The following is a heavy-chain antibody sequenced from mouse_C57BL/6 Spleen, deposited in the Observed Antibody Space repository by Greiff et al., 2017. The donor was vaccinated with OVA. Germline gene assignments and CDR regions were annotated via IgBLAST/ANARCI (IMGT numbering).Heavy chain of an antibody. V-gene: IGHV3-1*01. Sequence: EVKLVESGPGMVKPSQSLSLTCTVTGYSITSGYDWHWIRHFPGNKLEWMGYISYSGSTNYNPSLKSRISITHDTSKNHFFLKLNSVTTEDTATYYCAQGGNFYAMDYWGQGTSVTVSS. J-gene: IGHJ4*01. CDR2: ISYSGST. CDR1: GYSITSGYD. CDR3: AQGGNFYAMDY. D-gene: IGHD2-1*01.